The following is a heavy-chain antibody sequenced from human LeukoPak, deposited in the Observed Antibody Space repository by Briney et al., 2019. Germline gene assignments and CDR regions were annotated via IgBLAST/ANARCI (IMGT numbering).Heavy chain of an antibody. CDR2: ISTDGSRP. V-gene: IGHV3-74*01. CDR1: GFTFSSHW. Sequence: GGSLRLSCAASGFTFSSHWMHWVRQAPGKGLVWVSGISTDGSRPRYADSVNGRFTISRDNAKNTLYLQMNSLRAEDTAVYFCVRDGQGSTPLDYWGQGALVTVSS. D-gene: IGHD2-15*01. J-gene: IGHJ4*02. CDR3: VRDGQGSTPLDY.